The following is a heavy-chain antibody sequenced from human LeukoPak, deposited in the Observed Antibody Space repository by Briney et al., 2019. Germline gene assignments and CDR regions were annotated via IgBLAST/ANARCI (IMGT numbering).Heavy chain of an antibody. CDR1: SGSINTYY. D-gene: IGHD3-22*01. Sequence: SETLSLTCSVSSGSINTYYWSWIRQPPGKGLEWIGFVYYTGSSIYNPSLKSRVTISVDTSKNQFSLRLSSVTAADTAVYYCARQSYYYDSSYYYYGMDVWGQGTTVTVSS. V-gene: IGHV4-59*08. J-gene: IGHJ6*02. CDR2: VYYTGSS. CDR3: ARQSYYYDSSYYYYGMDV.